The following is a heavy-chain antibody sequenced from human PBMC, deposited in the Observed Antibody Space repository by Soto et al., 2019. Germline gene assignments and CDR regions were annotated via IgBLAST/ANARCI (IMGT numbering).Heavy chain of an antibody. Sequence: EVQLLESGGDLLQPGGSLRLSCAASGLTFRSYGMHWVRQAPGKGLEWVSAISGGGGSTLYADSVKGRFTISRDNSKNTLYLQMNSLRAEDTAVYYCAKGSGDSCYNVMDVWGQGTTVTVSS. CDR2: ISGGGGST. D-gene: IGHD2-21*01. J-gene: IGHJ6*02. CDR1: GLTFRSYG. V-gene: IGHV3-23*01. CDR3: AKGSGDSCYNVMDV.